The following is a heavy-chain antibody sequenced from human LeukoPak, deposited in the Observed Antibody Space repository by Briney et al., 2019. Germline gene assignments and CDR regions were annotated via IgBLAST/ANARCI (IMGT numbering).Heavy chain of an antibody. V-gene: IGHV4-38-2*02. CDR3: ARAYDYGDVWSPVDFDY. D-gene: IGHD4-17*01. J-gene: IGHJ4*02. CDR2: IYHSGST. Sequence: PSETLSLTCTVSGYSISSGYYWGWIRQPPGKGLERIGSIYHSGSTYYNPSLKSRVTISVDTSKNQFSLKLSSVTAADTAVYYCARAYDYGDVWSPVDFDYWGQGTLVTVSS. CDR1: GYSISSGYY.